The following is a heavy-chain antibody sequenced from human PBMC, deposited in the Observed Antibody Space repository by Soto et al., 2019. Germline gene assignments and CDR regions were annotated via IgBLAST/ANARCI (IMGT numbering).Heavy chain of an antibody. CDR1: AASFSKYY. CDR3: ASVTFGGVVLAH. Sequence: ETLSLTCTVSAASFSKYYWSWIRQPPGKGLEWIGYIYFNGNTNYNPSLKRRVTISIDTSKKQISLNLTSVTDADTAVYYCASVTFGGVVLAHWGQGTLVTVSS. V-gene: IGHV4-59*01. J-gene: IGHJ4*02. D-gene: IGHD3-16*01. CDR2: IYFNGNT.